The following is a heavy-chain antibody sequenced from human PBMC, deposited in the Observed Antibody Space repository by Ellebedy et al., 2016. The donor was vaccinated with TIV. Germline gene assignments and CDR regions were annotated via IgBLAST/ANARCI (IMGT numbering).Heavy chain of an antibody. CDR2: IYYSGRT. D-gene: IGHD6-19*01. J-gene: IGHJ4*02. CDR1: GGSISSYY. V-gene: IGHV4-59*01. CDR3: ARSSGWDRFDY. Sequence: MPSETLSLTCTVSGGSISSYYWSWIRQPPGKGLEWIGYIYYSGRTNYNPSLKSRVTIAVDTSKKQISLKLSSVTAADTAVYYCARSSGWDRFDYWGQGTLVTVSS.